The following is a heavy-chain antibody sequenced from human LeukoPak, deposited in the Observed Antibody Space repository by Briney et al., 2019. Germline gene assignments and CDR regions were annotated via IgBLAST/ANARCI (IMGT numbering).Heavy chain of an antibody. D-gene: IGHD3-9*01. Sequence: TSETLSLTCTVSGGSISSYYWSWIRQPPRKGLEWIGYISYSGSTNYNPSLKSRVTISIDTSKNQFSLKLRSVTAADTAIYYCARQGYDILTGYIDAFGIWGQGTMVTVSS. CDR3: ARQGYDILTGYIDAFGI. V-gene: IGHV4-59*08. J-gene: IGHJ3*02. CDR1: GGSISSYY. CDR2: ISYSGST.